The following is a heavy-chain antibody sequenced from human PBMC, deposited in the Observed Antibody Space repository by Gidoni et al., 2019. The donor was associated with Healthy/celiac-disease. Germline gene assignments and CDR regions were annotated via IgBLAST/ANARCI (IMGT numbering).Heavy chain of an antibody. CDR1: GFTFSSYG. Sequence: QVQLVESGGGVVQPGRSRRLSCAASGFTFSSYGMHWVRQAPGKGLEWVAVISYDGSNKYYADSVKGRFTISRDNSKNTLYLQMNSLRAEDTAVYYCAKDQLLYSSSWYYFDYWGQGTLVTVSS. D-gene: IGHD6-13*01. J-gene: IGHJ4*02. V-gene: IGHV3-30*18. CDR2: ISYDGSNK. CDR3: AKDQLLYSSSWYYFDY.